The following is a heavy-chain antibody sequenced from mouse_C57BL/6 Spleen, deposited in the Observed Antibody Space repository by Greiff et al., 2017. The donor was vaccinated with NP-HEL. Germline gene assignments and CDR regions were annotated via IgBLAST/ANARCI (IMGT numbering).Heavy chain of an antibody. CDR3: ARREDGYDEKPRDY. J-gene: IGHJ4*01. Sequence: VQLQQSGAELVRPGSSVKLSCKASGYTFTSYWMDWVKQRPGQSLEWIGNIYPSDSETHYNQKFKDKATLTVDKSSSTAYMQLSSLTSEDSAVYYCARREDGYDEKPRDYWGQGTSVTVSS. CDR1: GYTFTSYW. D-gene: IGHD2-2*01. CDR2: IYPSDSET. V-gene: IGHV1-61*01.